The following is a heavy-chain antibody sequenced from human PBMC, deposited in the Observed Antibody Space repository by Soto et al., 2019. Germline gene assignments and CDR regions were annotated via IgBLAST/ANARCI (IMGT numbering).Heavy chain of an antibody. J-gene: IGHJ4*02. D-gene: IGHD2-2*01. Sequence: DVQLVESGGGLIQPGESLRLSCAAFGLTISGKKYVAWVRQAPGKGLEWVSALYDVDGSFYADSVKGRFTISRDNSKSTLYLQMNSLRAEDTAVYYCAKTFLARYCSSSICYDPADYFDYWGQGTLVTVSS. CDR1: GLTISGKKY. CDR2: LYDVDGS. CDR3: AKTFLARYCSSSICYDPADYFDY. V-gene: IGHV3-53*01.